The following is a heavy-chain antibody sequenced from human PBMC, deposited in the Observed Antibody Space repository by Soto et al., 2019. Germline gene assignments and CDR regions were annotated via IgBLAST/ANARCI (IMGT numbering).Heavy chain of an antibody. Sequence: ASVKVSCKASGYTFNSYGISWVRQAPGQGLEWMGWISAYNGNTNYAQKVQGRVTMTTDTSTSTAYMELRSLRSDDTAVYYCARDLEYQPKYTWGPGTLATVSS. D-gene: IGHD2-2*01. CDR2: ISAYNGNT. V-gene: IGHV1-18*04. J-gene: IGHJ5*02. CDR1: GYTFNSYG. CDR3: ARDLEYQPKYT.